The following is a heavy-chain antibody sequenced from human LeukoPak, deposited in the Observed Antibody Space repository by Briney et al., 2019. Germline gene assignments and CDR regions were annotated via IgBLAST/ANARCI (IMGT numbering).Heavy chain of an antibody. CDR3: AKDLAVVATTATIDY. CDR1: GFTFSSYG. Sequence: GGPLRLSCAASGFTFSSYGMHWVRQAPGKGLEWVAFIRYDGRNKYYADSVKGRFTISRDNSKNTLYLQMNSLRAEDTAVYYCAKDLAVVATTATIDYWGQGTLVTVSS. CDR2: IRYDGRNK. D-gene: IGHD3-22*01. V-gene: IGHV3-30*02. J-gene: IGHJ4*02.